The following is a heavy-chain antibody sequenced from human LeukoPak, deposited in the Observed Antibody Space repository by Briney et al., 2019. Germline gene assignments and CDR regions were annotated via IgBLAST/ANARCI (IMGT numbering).Heavy chain of an antibody. CDR3: ARGRRSVRKFDY. V-gene: IGHV4-34*01. CDR1: GGSFSGYY. D-gene: IGHD3-10*01. CDR2: INHSGST. Sequence: SSETLSLTCAVYGGSFSGYYWSWIRQPPGKGLEWIGEINHSGSTNYNPSLKSRVTISVDTSKNQFSLKLSSVTAADTAVYYCARGRRSVRKFDYWGQGTLVTVSS. J-gene: IGHJ4*02.